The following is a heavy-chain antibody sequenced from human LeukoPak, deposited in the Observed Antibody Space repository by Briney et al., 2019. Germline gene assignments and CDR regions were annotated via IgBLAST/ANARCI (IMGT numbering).Heavy chain of an antibody. V-gene: IGHV1-2*02. CDR1: GYTFTGYY. J-gene: IGHJ4*02. Sequence: ASVKVSCKASGYTFTGYYMHWVRQAPGQGLEWMGWINPNSGGTNYAQKFQGRVTMTRDTSISTAYMELSRLRSYDTAVYYCARDPLSIVVVPAAMGLDYWGQGTLVTVSS. CDR3: ARDPLSIVVVPAAMGLDY. CDR2: INPNSGGT. D-gene: IGHD2-2*01.